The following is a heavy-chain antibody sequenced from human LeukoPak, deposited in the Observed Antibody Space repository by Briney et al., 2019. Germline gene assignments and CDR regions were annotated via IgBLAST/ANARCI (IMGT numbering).Heavy chain of an antibody. V-gene: IGHV4-59*01. CDR3: ARVHGVTYDILTGYPTPDYYYMDV. J-gene: IGHJ6*03. D-gene: IGHD3-9*01. Sequence: PSETLSLTCTVSRGSISSYYWSWIRQPPGEGLAWIGYIYYSGRTNYNPSLQRRVNISVDTSKNRFSLKLSSVTPAATAVYYCARVHGVTYDILTGYPTPDYYYMDVWGKGTTVTVSS. CDR1: RGSISSYY. CDR2: IYYSGRT.